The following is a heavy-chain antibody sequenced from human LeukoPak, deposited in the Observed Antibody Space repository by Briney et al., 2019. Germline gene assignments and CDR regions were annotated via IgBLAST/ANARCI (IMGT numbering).Heavy chain of an antibody. CDR1: GFTFTSYW. CDR3: ARHYDIVTGRGVLDY. D-gene: IGHD3-9*01. J-gene: IGHJ4*02. Sequence: GGSLRLSCAASGFTFTSYWMTWVRLAPGQGLEWVANINEDGDDKYYVGSVKGRFTINRDNAKNSLFLQMNSLRAEDTAVYYCARHYDIVTGRGVLDYWGQGTLVTVSS. CDR2: INEDGDDK. V-gene: IGHV3-7*01.